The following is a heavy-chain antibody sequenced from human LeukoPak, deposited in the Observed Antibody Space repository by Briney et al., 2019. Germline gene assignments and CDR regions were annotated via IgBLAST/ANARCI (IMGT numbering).Heavy chain of an antibody. Sequence: SVKVSCKASGGTFSSYAISWVRQAPGQGLEWMGGIIPIFGTANYAQKFQGRVTITADESTSTAYMELSSLRSEDTAVYYCARDFGYCSGGSCFPFDYWGQGTLVTVSS. J-gene: IGHJ4*02. CDR2: IIPIFGTA. V-gene: IGHV1-69*01. CDR3: ARDFGYCSGGSCFPFDY. D-gene: IGHD2-15*01. CDR1: GGTFSSYA.